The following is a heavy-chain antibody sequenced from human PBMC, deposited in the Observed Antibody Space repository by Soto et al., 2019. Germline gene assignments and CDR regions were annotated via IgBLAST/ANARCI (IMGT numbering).Heavy chain of an antibody. CDR3: VRDLDGSGAYYTDF. J-gene: IGHJ4*02. D-gene: IGHD3-10*01. V-gene: IGHV1-18*01. CDR2: ISAYKTNI. Sequence: QVQLVQSGAEVKKPGASVKVSCKASGHTFPNYGITWVRQAPGQGLEWMGWISAYKTNIKYAQKFQGRVTLTTDTSTSTAYMELRSLRSDDTAIYYCVRDLDGSGAYYTDFWGQGTLVTVSS. CDR1: GHTFPNYG.